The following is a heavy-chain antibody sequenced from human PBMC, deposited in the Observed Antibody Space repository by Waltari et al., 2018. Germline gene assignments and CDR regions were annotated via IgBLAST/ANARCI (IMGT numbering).Heavy chain of an antibody. V-gene: IGHV4-61*09. CDR1: GGSISSGSYY. J-gene: IGHJ4*02. CDR3: AREGAQVAPFDY. Sequence: QVQLQESGPGLVKPSQTLSLTCTVSGGSISSGSYYWSWIRQPAGKGLEWIGYIYTSGRTTYNPSLKSRVTISVDTSKNQFSLKLSSVTAADTAVYYCAREGAQVAPFDYWGQGTLVTVSS. CDR2: IYTSGRT.